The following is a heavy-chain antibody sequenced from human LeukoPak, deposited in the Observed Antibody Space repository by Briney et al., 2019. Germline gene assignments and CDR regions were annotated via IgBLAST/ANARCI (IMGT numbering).Heavy chain of an antibody. CDR1: GFTSSSYW. Sequence: PGGSLRLSCALSGFTSSSYWMHWVRQVPGKGLVWVSRINDDGTYTVYADSVKGRFTISRDNAKNSLYLQMNSLRAEDTAVYYCAELGITMIGGVWGKGTTVTISS. J-gene: IGHJ6*04. CDR2: INDDGTYT. CDR3: AELGITMIGGV. V-gene: IGHV3-74*01. D-gene: IGHD3-10*02.